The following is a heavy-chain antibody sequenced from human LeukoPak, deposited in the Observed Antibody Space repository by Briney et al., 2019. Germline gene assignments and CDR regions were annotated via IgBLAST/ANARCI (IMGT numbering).Heavy chain of an antibody. D-gene: IGHD2-2*01. J-gene: IGHJ4*02. CDR2: ISGSGGST. Sequence: PGGSLRLSCAASGFTFGSYAMSWVRQAPGKGLEWVSAISGSGGSTCYAGSVKGRFTISRDNSKNTLYLQMNSLRAEDTAVYYCAKEIPYGIVVVPAATDWGQGTLVTVSS. CDR3: AKEIPYGIVVVPAATD. V-gene: IGHV3-23*01. CDR1: GFTFGSYA.